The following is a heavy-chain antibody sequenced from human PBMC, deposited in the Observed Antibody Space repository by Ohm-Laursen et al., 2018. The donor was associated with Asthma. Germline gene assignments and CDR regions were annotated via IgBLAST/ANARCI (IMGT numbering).Heavy chain of an antibody. Sequence: SLRLSCAASGFAFSGYTMHWVRQAPGKGLEWVSYISSSSTIYYADSVKGRFTISRDNAKNSLYLQMNSLRADDTAVYYCGRVYSSSWDPRGQGTLVTVSS. CDR3: GRVYSSSWDP. J-gene: IGHJ5*02. D-gene: IGHD6-13*01. CDR1: GFAFSGYT. CDR2: ISSSSTI. V-gene: IGHV3-69-1*01.